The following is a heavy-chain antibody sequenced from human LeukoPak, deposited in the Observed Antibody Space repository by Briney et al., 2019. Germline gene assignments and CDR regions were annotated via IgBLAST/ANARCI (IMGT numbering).Heavy chain of an antibody. CDR2: IYYSGST. CDR1: GGSISSHY. D-gene: IGHD2-2*02. V-gene: IGHV4-59*11. CDR3: ARAQGFYCSSTSCYTGAGWFDP. J-gene: IGHJ5*02. Sequence: SETLSLTCTVSGGSISSHYWSWIRQPPGKGLECIGYIYYSGSTNYNPPLKSRVTISVDTSKKQSSLKLSSVTAADTAVYYCARAQGFYCSSTSCYTGAGWFDPWGQGSLVTVSS.